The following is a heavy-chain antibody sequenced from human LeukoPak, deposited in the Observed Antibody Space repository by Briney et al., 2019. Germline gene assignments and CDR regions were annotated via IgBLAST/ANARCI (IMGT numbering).Heavy chain of an antibody. Sequence: SETLSLTCTVSGGSISSSSYYWGWIRQPPGKGLEWIGSIYYSGSTYYNPSLKSRVTISVDTSKNQFSLKLSSVTAADTAVYYCASEPYSNYDYYYYMDVWGKRTTVTVSS. CDR1: GGSISSSSYY. CDR2: IYYSGST. CDR3: ASEPYSNYDYYYYMDV. V-gene: IGHV4-39*01. J-gene: IGHJ6*03. D-gene: IGHD4-11*01.